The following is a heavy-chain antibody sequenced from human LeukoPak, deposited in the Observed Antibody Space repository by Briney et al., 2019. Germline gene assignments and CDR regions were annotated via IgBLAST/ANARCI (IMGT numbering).Heavy chain of an antibody. V-gene: IGHV4-39*01. CDR3: LVPHYDY. CDR2: IYYSGST. Sequence: SETLSLTRTVSGGSISSSSYYWGWIRQPPGKGLEWIGSIYYSGSTYYNPSLKSRVTISVDTSKNQFSLKLSSVTAADTAVYYCLVPHYDYWGQGTLVTVSS. J-gene: IGHJ4*02. D-gene: IGHD1-26*01. CDR1: GGSISSSSYY.